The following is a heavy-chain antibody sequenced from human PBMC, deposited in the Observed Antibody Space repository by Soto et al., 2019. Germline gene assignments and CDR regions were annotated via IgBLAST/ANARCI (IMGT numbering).Heavy chain of an antibody. J-gene: IGHJ6*02. V-gene: IGHV1-69*12. CDR2: IIPIFDTA. D-gene: IGHD5-12*01. CDR1: GGTFSSYA. CDR3: ATHPMATITYYSGMDV. Sequence: QVQLVQSGAEVKKPGSSVRVSCNASGGTFSSYAISWVRQAPGQGLEWMGGIIPIFDTADYAQKFQGRVTITADESTSTAYMELSRLISEDTAVYYCATHPMATITYYSGMDVWGQGPTVTVSS.